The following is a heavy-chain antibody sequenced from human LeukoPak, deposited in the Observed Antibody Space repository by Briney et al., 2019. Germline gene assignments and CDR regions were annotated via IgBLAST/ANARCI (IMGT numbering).Heavy chain of an antibody. D-gene: IGHD3-10*01. CDR1: GFTFSSYA. V-gene: IGHV3-21*01. J-gene: IGHJ5*02. CDR2: ISATSSYM. CDR3: ARDLHYYGSGP. Sequence: PGGSLRLSCAASGFTFSSYAMSWVRQAPGKGLDWVSGISATSSYMYYGDSVKGRFTVSRDNAKNSLYLQMESLRVEDTAVYYCARDLHYYGSGPWGQGTLVTVSS.